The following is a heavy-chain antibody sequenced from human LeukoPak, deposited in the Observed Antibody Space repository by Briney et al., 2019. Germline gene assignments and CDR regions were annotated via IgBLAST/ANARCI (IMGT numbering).Heavy chain of an antibody. CDR1: GFTFDDYA. Sequence: PGRSLRLSCAASGFTFDDYAMHWVRQAPGKGLEWVSGISWNSGSIGYADSVKGRVTISRDNSKNTLYLQLNSLRAGDTAVYYCAKDRGISRPFQYWGQGTLVTVSS. D-gene: IGHD6-13*01. CDR3: AKDRGISRPFQY. J-gene: IGHJ4*02. V-gene: IGHV3-9*01. CDR2: ISWNSGSI.